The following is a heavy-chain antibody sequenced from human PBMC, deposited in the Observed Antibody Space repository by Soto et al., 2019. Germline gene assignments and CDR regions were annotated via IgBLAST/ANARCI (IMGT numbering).Heavy chain of an antibody. CDR2: ISAYNGNT. J-gene: IGHJ3*02. V-gene: IGHV1-18*01. Sequence: GASVKVSCKASGYTFTSYGISWVRQAPGQGLEWMGWISAYNGNTNYAQKLQGRVTMTTDTSTSTAYMELRSLRSDDTAVYYCARRIAVAGHPYDAFDIWGQGTMVTVSS. D-gene: IGHD6-19*01. CDR3: ARRIAVAGHPYDAFDI. CDR1: GYTFTSYG.